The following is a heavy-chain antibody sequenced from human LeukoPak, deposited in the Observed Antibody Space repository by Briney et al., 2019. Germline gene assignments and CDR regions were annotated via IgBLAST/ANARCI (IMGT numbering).Heavy chain of an antibody. D-gene: IGHD3-22*01. V-gene: IGHV3-33*01. CDR2: IWYDGSNK. CDR1: GFTFSSYG. CDR3: ARDRFYDSSGYYSSLFDY. J-gene: IGHJ4*02. Sequence: PGGSLRLSCAASGFTFSSYGMHWVRQAPGKGLEWVAVIWYDGSNKYYADSVKGRFTISRDNSKNTLYLQMNSLRAEDTAVYYCARDRFYDSSGYYSSLFDYWGRGTLVTVSS.